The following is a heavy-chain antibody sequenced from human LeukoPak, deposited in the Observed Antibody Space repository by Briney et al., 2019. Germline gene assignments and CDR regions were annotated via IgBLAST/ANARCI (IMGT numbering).Heavy chain of an antibody. Sequence: PGGSLRLSCAASGFTVSSNYMSWVRQAPGKGLEWVSVIYSGGSTYYTDSVKGRFTISRDNSKNTRYLQMNSLRAEDTAVYYCAGAFGYSGYDLDYWGQGTLVTVSS. D-gene: IGHD5-12*01. J-gene: IGHJ4*02. CDR3: AGAFGYSGYDLDY. CDR2: IYSGGST. V-gene: IGHV3-53*01. CDR1: GFTVSSNY.